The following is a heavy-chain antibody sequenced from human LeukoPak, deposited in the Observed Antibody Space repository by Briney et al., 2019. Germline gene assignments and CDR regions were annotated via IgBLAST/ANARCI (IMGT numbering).Heavy chain of an antibody. J-gene: IGHJ4*02. D-gene: IGHD5/OR15-5a*01. CDR3: ARHSVTNPHYFAY. CDR1: GGSISGYY. V-gene: IGHV4-59*08. CDR2: IHYSGST. Sequence: SETLSLTCTVSGGSISGYYWSWIRQPPGKGLEWIAFIHYSGSTKYNPSLNSQLSISVDTSKNQVSLRLSPVTAADTAVYYCARHSVTNPHYFAYWGQGTLVTVSS.